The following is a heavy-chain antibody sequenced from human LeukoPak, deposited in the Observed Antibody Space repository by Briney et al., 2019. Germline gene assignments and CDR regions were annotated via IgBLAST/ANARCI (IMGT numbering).Heavy chain of an antibody. CDR1: GFTFSSYA. CDR3: AKGISSWYDYFDY. D-gene: IGHD6-13*01. V-gene: IGHV3-23*01. Sequence: GGSLRLSCAASGFTFSSYAMSWVRQAPGKGLEWVSAISGSGGSTYYADSVKGRFTVSRDNSKNTLYLQMNSLRAEDTAVYYCAKGISSWYDYFDYWGQGTLVTVSS. CDR2: ISGSGGST. J-gene: IGHJ4*02.